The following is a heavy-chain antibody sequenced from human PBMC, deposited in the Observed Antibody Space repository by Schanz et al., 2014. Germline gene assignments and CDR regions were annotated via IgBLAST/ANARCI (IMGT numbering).Heavy chain of an antibody. CDR2: IGYLGDT. Sequence: DVQLLESGGGLVQPGGSLRLSCVASGFTFSSYGMHWVRQAPGKGLEWVSTIGYLGDTYYPDSVKGRFTVSRDSGQNSLYLQMNSLRAGDTAVYYCARGTDWNLHYWGQGALVTVSS. CDR1: GFTFSSYG. J-gene: IGHJ4*02. V-gene: IGHV3-13*01. D-gene: IGHD1-1*01. CDR3: ARGTDWNLHY.